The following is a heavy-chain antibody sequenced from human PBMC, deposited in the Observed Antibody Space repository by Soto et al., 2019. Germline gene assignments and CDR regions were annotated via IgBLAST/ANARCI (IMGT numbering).Heavy chain of an antibody. D-gene: IGHD5-12*01. V-gene: IGHV3-23*01. CDR1: GFTFSSYA. CDR2: ISGSGGSA. J-gene: IGHJ4*02. CDR3: AKDSLKWLPEYYFDY. Sequence: GGSLRLSCAASGFTFSSYAMSWVRQAPGKGLEWVSAISGSGGSAYYADSVKGRFTISRDNSKNTLYLQMNSLRAEDTAVYYCAKDSLKWLPEYYFDYWGQGTLVTVSS.